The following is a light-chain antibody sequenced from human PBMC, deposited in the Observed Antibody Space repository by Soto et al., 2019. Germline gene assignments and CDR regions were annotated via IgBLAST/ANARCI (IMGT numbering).Light chain of an antibody. J-gene: IGKJ1*01. Sequence: EIVLTQSPATLSVSPGERAPLSCRASQSVSSDLAWYHQKPGQAPRLLIYGASSRATGIPDRFSGSGSGTDFTLTISRLEPEDFAVYYCQQYAGSRTFGQGTKVDIK. CDR3: QQYAGSRT. CDR1: QSVSSD. V-gene: IGKV3-20*01. CDR2: GAS.